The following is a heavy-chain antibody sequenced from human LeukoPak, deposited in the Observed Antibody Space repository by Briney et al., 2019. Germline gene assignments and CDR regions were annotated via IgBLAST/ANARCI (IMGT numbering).Heavy chain of an antibody. CDR2: IYSGGST. D-gene: IGHD3-10*01. CDR1: GFTVSSNY. CDR3: AREGSLDYYYYMDV. V-gene: IGHV3-53*01. Sequence: GGSLRLSCAASGFTVSSNYMSWVRQAPGKGLEWVSVIYSGGSTYYADSVKGRFTISRDNSKNTLYLQMNSLRAEDTAVYYCAREGSLDYYYYMDVWGKGTTVTISS. J-gene: IGHJ6*03.